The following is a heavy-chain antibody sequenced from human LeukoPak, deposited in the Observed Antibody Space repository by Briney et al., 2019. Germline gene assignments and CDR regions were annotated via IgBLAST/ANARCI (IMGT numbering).Heavy chain of an antibody. CDR1: GYTFTSYG. Sequence: GASVKVSCKASGYTFTSYGISWVRQAPGQGLEWMGGIIPIFGTANYAQKFQGRVTITTDESTSTAYMELSRLRSDDTAVYYCVNYDSSGLGAFDIWGQGTMVTVSS. CDR2: IIPIFGTA. J-gene: IGHJ3*02. CDR3: VNYDSSGLGAFDI. V-gene: IGHV1-69*05. D-gene: IGHD3-22*01.